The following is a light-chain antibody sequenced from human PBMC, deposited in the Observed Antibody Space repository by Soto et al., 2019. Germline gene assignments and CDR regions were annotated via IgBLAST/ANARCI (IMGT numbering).Light chain of an antibody. V-gene: IGKV1-39*01. CDR1: QSISKY. Sequence: DIQITQSPSSLSASVGDRVTLTCRATQSISKYLNWYQQKPGKAPNLLIYSTSTLQSGVPSRFSGSGSGTDFTLTINSLQPEDFGTYYCQQAYDLPRRFGQGAMVDI. CDR3: QQAYDLPRR. J-gene: IGKJ1*01. CDR2: STS.